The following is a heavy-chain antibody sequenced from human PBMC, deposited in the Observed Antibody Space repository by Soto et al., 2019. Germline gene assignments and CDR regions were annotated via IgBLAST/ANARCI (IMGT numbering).Heavy chain of an antibody. V-gene: IGHV3-33*01. CDR2: IWYDGINT. J-gene: IGHJ6*02. Sequence: QVQVVESGGGVVKPGRSLRLSCETSGVTFSNYGMHWVRQAPGKGLEWVALIWYDGINTYYADSVKGRFTISRDNSKNTLYLHMTSLRAEDTAVYYCARDAAIIVAGNDGTDVWGQGTTVTVSS. CDR1: GVTFSNYG. D-gene: IGHD6-19*01. CDR3: ARDAAIIVAGNDGTDV.